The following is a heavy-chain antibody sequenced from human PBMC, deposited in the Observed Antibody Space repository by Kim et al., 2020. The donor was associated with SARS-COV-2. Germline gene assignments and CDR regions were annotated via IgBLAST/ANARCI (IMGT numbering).Heavy chain of an antibody. J-gene: IGHJ4*02. D-gene: IGHD3-16*02. Sequence: GGSLRLSCAASGFTFSSYEMNWVRQAPGKGLEWVSYISSSGSTIYYADSVKGRFTISRDNAKNSLYLQMNSLRAEDTAVYYCARAEIHSPYYDYVWGSYRQYYFDYWGQGTLVTVSS. CDR3: ARAEIHSPYYDYVWGSYRQYYFDY. V-gene: IGHV3-48*03. CDR2: ISSSGSTI. CDR1: GFTFSSYE.